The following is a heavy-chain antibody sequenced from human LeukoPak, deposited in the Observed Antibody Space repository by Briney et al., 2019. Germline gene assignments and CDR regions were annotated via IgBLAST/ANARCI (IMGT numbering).Heavy chain of an antibody. CDR1: GYTFTSYG. V-gene: IGHV1-18*01. CDR2: IIAYNGNT. Sequence: ASVKVSCKASGYTFTSYGISWVRQAPGQGLEWMGWIIAYNGNTNYAQKLQGRVTMTTDTSTSTAYMELRSLRSDDTAVYYCARVRLPLWFGELPNWFDPWGQGTLVTVSS. J-gene: IGHJ5*02. CDR3: ARVRLPLWFGELPNWFDP. D-gene: IGHD3-10*01.